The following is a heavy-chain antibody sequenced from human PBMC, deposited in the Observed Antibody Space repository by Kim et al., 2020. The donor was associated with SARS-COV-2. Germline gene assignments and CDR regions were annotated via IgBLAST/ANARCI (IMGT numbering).Heavy chain of an antibody. D-gene: IGHD2-2*01. J-gene: IGHJ6*03. V-gene: IGHV4-34*01. Sequence: LKSRVTISVDTAKNQFSLKLSSVTAADTAVYYCARGGTSRYYYYYYYMDVWGKGTTVTVSS. CDR3: ARGGTSRYYYYYYYMDV.